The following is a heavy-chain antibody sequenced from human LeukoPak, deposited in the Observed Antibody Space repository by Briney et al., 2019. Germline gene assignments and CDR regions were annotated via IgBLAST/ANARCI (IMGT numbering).Heavy chain of an antibody. CDR2: VSYDGSDE. Sequence: GGSLRLSCAASGFVFGTYAMHWVRQAPGKGLECVSMVSYDGSDEYYADSVKGRFAISRDNSKSTLYLQMNSLRPEDTAVYYCAKIRVRGVHYFDYWGQGTQVTVPS. V-gene: IGHV3-30*18. CDR1: GFVFGTYA. D-gene: IGHD3-10*01. CDR3: AKIRVRGVHYFDY. J-gene: IGHJ4*02.